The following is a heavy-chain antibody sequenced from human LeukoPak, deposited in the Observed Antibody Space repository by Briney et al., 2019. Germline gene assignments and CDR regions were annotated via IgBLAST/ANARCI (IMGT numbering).Heavy chain of an antibody. CDR2: IYYSGST. CDR1: GGSISSGGYY. CDR3: ARDAEYYYGSGSYSSGIDV. Sequence: SETLSLTCTVSGGSISSGGYYWSWIRQHPGKGLEWIGYIYYSGSTYYNPSLKRRVTISADTSKNQFSLKLSSVTAADTAVYYCARDAEYYYGSGSYSSGIDVWGQGTTVTVSS. V-gene: IGHV4-31*03. J-gene: IGHJ6*02. D-gene: IGHD3-10*01.